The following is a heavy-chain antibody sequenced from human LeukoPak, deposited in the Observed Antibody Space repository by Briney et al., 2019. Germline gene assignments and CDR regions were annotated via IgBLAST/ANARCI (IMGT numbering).Heavy chain of an antibody. Sequence: SETLSLTCAVYGGSLSGYYWSWIRQPPGKGLEWIGEINHSGSTNYNPSLKSRVTISVDTSKNQFSLKLSSVTAADTAVYYCASRRLTIFGVVTTFDYWGQGTLVTVSS. J-gene: IGHJ4*02. CDR1: GGSLSGYY. V-gene: IGHV4-34*01. CDR2: INHSGST. CDR3: ASRRLTIFGVVTTFDY. D-gene: IGHD3-3*01.